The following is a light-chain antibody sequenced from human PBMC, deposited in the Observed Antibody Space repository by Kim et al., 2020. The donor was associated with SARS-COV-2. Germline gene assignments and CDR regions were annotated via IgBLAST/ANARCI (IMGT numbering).Light chain of an antibody. V-gene: IGLV1-51*01. J-gene: IGLJ2*01. CDR2: DDN. CDR3: GTWDYSLNAGT. Sequence: QSVLTQPPSVSAAPGQKVAISCFGSSSNIGNNYVSWYQQFPGTVPKLLIYDDNKRPSGIPDRFSGSKSGTSATLGITGLQTGDEADYYCGTWDYSLNAGTFGGGTQLTVL. CDR1: SSNIGNNY.